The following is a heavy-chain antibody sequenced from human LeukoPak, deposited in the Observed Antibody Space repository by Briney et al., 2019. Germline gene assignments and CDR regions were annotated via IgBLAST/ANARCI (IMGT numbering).Heavy chain of an antibody. CDR3: ARGVGGDFWSGYPNRNLGYYFDY. D-gene: IGHD3-3*01. Sequence: AASVKVSCKASGYTFTRYYMHWVRQAPGQGLGWMGIINPSGGSTSYAQKFQGRVTMTRDTSTSTVYMELSSLRSEDTAVYYCARGVGGDFWSGYPNRNLGYYFDYWGQGTLVTVSS. CDR1: GYTFTRYY. J-gene: IGHJ4*02. CDR2: INPSGGST. V-gene: IGHV1-46*01.